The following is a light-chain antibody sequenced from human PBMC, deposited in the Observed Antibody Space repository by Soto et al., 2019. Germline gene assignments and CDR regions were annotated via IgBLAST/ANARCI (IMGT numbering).Light chain of an antibody. V-gene: IGKV3-15*01. CDR2: GAS. CDR3: QHYNGWPLT. J-gene: IGKJ4*01. CDR1: QSVGND. Sequence: EIVMTQSPATLSVFPGERATLSCSASQSVGNDLAWYQQKPGHAPRLLISGASTRATGIPGRFSGSGSGTEVTLTISNLQSEDFAVYYCQHYNGWPLTFGGRTKVEIK.